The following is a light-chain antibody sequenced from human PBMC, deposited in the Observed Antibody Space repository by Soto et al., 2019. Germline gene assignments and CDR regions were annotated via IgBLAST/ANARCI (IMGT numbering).Light chain of an antibody. Sequence: QSALTQPASVSGSPGQSITISCTGTSSDVGGYKYVSWYQQHPGKAPKLMIYEVSNRPSGVSNRFSGSKSGNTASLTISGLQAEDEADYYCSSYTSSGTVLFGGGTKLTVL. CDR1: SSDVGGYKY. J-gene: IGLJ2*01. V-gene: IGLV2-14*01. CDR3: SSYTSSGTVL. CDR2: EVS.